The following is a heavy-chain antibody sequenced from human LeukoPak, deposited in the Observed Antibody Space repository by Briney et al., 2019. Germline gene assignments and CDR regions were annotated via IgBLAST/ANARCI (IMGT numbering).Heavy chain of an antibody. V-gene: IGHV5-51*01. J-gene: IGHJ5*02. CDR2: IYPGDSDT. CDR3: ARSGCSGGSCYPRTNWFDP. CDR1: GHSFTSYW. D-gene: IGHD2-15*01. Sequence: GESLKISCKCSGHSFTSYWIGWVRQMPGKGPEWMGIIYPGDSDTRYSPSFQGQVTISADKSISTAYLQWSSLKASDTAMYYCARSGCSGGSCYPRTNWFDPWGQGTLVTVSS.